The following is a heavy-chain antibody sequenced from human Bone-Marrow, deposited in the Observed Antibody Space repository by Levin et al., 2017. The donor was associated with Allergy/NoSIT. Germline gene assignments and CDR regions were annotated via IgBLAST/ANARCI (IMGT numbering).Heavy chain of an antibody. V-gene: IGHV3-30*18. CDR2: ISYDGSNK. CDR3: AKDEEVGATLVPGY. Sequence: LSLTCAASGFTFSSYGMHWVRQAPGKGLEWVAVISYDGSNKYYADSVKGRFTISRDNSKNTLYLQMNSLRAEDTAVYYCAKDEEVGATLVPGYWGQGTLVTVSS. J-gene: IGHJ4*02. CDR1: GFTFSSYG. D-gene: IGHD1-26*01.